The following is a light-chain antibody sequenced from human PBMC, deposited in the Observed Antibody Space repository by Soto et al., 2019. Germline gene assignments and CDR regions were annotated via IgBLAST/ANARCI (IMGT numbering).Light chain of an antibody. J-gene: IGLJ1*01. CDR3: ATWDDSLSGYV. CDR1: SSNIGTNP. V-gene: IGLV1-44*01. CDR2: SNN. Sequence: QSVLTQPSASGTPGQRVTISCSGSSSNIGTNPVNWYQQVPGTAPKLLIYSNNQRPSGVPDRVSGSKSGTSASLAISGLQSEDEADYYCATWDDSLSGYVFGTGTKVTVL.